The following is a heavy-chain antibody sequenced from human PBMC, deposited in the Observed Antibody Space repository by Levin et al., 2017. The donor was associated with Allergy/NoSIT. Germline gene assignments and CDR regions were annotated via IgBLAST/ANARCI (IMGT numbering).Heavy chain of an antibody. CDR3: ARGDSSGYPDI. CDR1: GGSISSYY. J-gene: IGHJ3*02. D-gene: IGHD3-22*01. CDR2: IYYSGST. Sequence: ESLKISCTVSGGSISSYYWSWIRQPPGKGLEWIGYIYYSGSTNYNPSLKSRVTISVDTSKNQFSLKLSSVTAADTAVYYCARGDSSGYPDIWGQGTMVTVSS. V-gene: IGHV4-59*01.